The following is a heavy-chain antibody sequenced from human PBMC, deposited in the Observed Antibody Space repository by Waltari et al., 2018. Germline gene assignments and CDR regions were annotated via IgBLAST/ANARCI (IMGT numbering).Heavy chain of an antibody. D-gene: IGHD1-1*01. CDR3: AKAHYNGKFFDY. V-gene: IGHV3-30*02. J-gene: IGHJ4*02. CDR2: IRYDGSNK. CDR1: GFTFSNYD. Sequence: QVQLVESGGGVVQPGGSLRLSCAASGFTFSNYDMHWVRQAPGKGLEWVAFIRYDGSNKYYADSWKGRFTISRDKFKNTLYLQVNSLRAEDTAVYYCAKAHYNGKFFDYWGQGTLVTVSS.